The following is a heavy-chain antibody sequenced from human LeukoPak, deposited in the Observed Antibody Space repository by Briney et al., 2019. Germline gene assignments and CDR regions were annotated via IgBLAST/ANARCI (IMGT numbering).Heavy chain of an antibody. CDR2: INHSGST. V-gene: IGHV4-34*01. D-gene: IGHD4-17*01. J-gene: IGHJ4*02. Sequence: SETLSLTCAVYGGSFSGYYWSWIRQPPGKGLEWIGEINHSGSTNYNPSLKSRVTISVDTSKNQFSLKLSSVTAADTAVYYCARSGNTVTSPFDYWGKGTLVTVSS. CDR1: GGSFSGYY. CDR3: ARSGNTVTSPFDY.